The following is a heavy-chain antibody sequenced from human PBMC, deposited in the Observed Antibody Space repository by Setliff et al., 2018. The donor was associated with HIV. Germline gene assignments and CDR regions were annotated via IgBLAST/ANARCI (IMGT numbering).Heavy chain of an antibody. J-gene: IGHJ6*02. Sequence: PGGSLRLSCAASGFIFNNYAMSWVRQAPGKGLEWVSAISGIGGSTYYADSVKGRFTISRDNSKNTLFLQMNGLRAEDTAVYYCAKVGVSVWGSYLDYYAMGVWGQGTTVTVSS. CDR3: AKVGVSVWGSYLDYYAMGV. CDR1: GFIFNNYA. V-gene: IGHV3-23*01. D-gene: IGHD3-16*01. CDR2: ISGIGGST.